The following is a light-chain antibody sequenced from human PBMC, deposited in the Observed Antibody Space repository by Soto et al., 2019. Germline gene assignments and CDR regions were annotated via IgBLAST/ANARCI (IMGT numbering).Light chain of an antibody. J-gene: IGKJ4*01. CDR2: GAS. Sequence: EIVLTQSPGTLSLSPGERATLSCRASQSVGSSSFFAWYQLKPGHAPRLLIYGASRRATGIPERFSGRGSGTDCTLTINRLEPEDFAVYFCQQYGSSPLTFGGGTKVDIK. CDR3: QQYGSSPLT. V-gene: IGKV3-20*01. CDR1: QSVGSSSF.